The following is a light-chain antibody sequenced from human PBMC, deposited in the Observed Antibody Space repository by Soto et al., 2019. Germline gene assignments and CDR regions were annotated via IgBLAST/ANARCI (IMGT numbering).Light chain of an antibody. CDR1: SSDVGGYNY. J-gene: IGLJ1*01. CDR3: SSYTTSNTRQIV. V-gene: IGLV2-14*03. Sequence: QAVVTQPASVSGSPGQSITISCTGTSSDVGGYNYVSWYQHHPGKAPKLMIFDVSNRPSGVSNRFSGSKSGNTAPLTISGLQPEDEADYYCSSYTTSNTRQIVFGTGTKVTVL. CDR2: DVS.